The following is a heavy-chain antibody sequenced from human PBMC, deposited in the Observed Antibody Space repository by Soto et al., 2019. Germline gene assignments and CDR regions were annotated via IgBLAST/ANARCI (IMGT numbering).Heavy chain of an antibody. D-gene: IGHD3-22*01. J-gene: IGHJ6*03. CDR3: ARDLDRQGYYYYYMDV. CDR1: GFTFSSYA. V-gene: IGHV3-64*01. Sequence: GGSLRLSCAAFGFTFSSYAMYWVRQAPGKGLEYVSAISSNGVSTYYANSVKGRFTISRDNSKNTLYLQMGSLRAEDMAVYYCARDLDRQGYYYYYMDVWGKGTTVTVSS. CDR2: ISSNGVST.